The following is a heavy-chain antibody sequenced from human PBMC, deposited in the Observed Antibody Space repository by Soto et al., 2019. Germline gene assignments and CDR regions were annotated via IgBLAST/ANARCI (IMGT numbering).Heavy chain of an antibody. Sequence: GGSLRLSCAASGFTFSSYSMNWVRQAPGKGLEWVSSISSSSSYIYYADSVKGRFTISRDNAKNSLYLQMNSLRAEDTAVYYCANALSFVYVTKGGHYWGQGTLVTVSS. CDR1: GFTFSSYS. CDR3: ANALSFVYVTKGGHY. D-gene: IGHD2-8*01. J-gene: IGHJ4*02. CDR2: ISSSSSYI. V-gene: IGHV3-21*01.